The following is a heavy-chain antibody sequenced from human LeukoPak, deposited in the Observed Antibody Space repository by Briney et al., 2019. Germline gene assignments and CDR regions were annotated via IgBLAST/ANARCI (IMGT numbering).Heavy chain of an antibody. D-gene: IGHD3-10*01. V-gene: IGHV3-33*01. J-gene: IGHJ4*02. Sequence: GGSLRLSCAASGFTFSSFGMHWVRQAPGKGLEWVAVIWYDGRNKYYANSVEGRYTTSRDNSKNTLYLQMNSLRAEDTAVYYCARDGSLLWFGEFQTVFYFDCWGQGTLVTVSS. CDR1: GFTFSSFG. CDR2: IWYDGRNK. CDR3: ARDGSLLWFGEFQTVFYFDC.